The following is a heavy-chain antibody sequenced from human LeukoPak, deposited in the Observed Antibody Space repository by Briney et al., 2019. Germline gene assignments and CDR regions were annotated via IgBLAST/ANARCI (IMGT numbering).Heavy chain of an antibody. D-gene: IGHD4-23*01. CDR2: ISSSGSTI. Sequence: GGSLRLSCTVSGFIFSDYYMSWVRQAPGKGLEWISDISSSGSTIYYADSVKGRFTISRDNAKKSLYLQMSRLRAEDTAVYYCGRELSGGNDYWGQGTLVTVSS. CDR3: GRELSGGNDY. J-gene: IGHJ4*02. CDR1: GFIFSDYY. V-gene: IGHV3-11*04.